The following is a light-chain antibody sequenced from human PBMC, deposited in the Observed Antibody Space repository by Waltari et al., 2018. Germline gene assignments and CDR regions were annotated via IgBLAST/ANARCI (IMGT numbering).Light chain of an antibody. V-gene: IGLV2-11*01. CDR1: SSNVGGYNY. J-gene: IGLJ2*01. Sequence: QSALTQPRSVSGSPGRYVTISCTGTSSNVGGYNYVSQYQHHPGKAPKPTMYDSTQRPSGVPDRFSGSKSGNTASLTISGLQGDDEADYYCCSYAGSFTLLFGGGTRVTVL. CDR2: DST. CDR3: CSYAGSFTLL.